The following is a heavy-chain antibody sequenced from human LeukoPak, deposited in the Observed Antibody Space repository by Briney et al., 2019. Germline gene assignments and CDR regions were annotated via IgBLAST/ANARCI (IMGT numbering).Heavy chain of an antibody. Sequence: PGGSLRLSCAASGFTFDDYGMSWVRQAPGKGLEWVSGINWNGGSTGYADSVKGRFTISRDNAKNSLYLQMNSLRAEDTAVYYCARDFSRGSYKGRDYYMDVWGKGTTVTVSS. CDR2: INWNGGST. V-gene: IGHV3-20*04. D-gene: IGHD1-26*01. J-gene: IGHJ6*03. CDR1: GFTFDDYG. CDR3: ARDFSRGSYKGRDYYMDV.